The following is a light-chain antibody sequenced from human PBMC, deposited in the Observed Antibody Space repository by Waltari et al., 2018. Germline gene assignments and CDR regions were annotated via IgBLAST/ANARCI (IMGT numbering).Light chain of an antibody. V-gene: IGLV2-11*01. CDR3: CSYAGSYLRV. J-gene: IGLJ2*01. CDR1: SSDVGYYNY. CDR2: DVN. Sequence: SVTISCTGTSSDVGYYNYVSWYQQHPGKAPKLMIYDVNERPSGVPDRFSGSKSGTTASLTISGLQAEDEADYYCCSYAGSYLRVFGGGTKLTVL.